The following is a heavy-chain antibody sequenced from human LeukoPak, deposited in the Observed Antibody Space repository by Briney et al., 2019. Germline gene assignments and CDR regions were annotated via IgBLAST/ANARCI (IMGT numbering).Heavy chain of an antibody. CDR3: ANTAYSSSWYTNAFDI. J-gene: IGHJ3*02. CDR2: IRYDGSNK. V-gene: IGHV3-30*02. D-gene: IGHD6-13*01. Sequence: PGGSLRLSCAASGFTFSSYGMHWVRQAPGKGLEWVTFIRYDGSNKYYADSVKGRFTISRDNSKNTLYLQMNSLRAEDTAVYYCANTAYSSSWYTNAFDIWGQGTMVTVSS. CDR1: GFTFSSYG.